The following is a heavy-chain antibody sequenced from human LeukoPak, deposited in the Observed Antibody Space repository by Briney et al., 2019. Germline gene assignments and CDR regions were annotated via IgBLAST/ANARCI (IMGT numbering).Heavy chain of an antibody. D-gene: IGHD6-19*01. V-gene: IGHV1-18*01. CDR2: ISAYNGNT. CDR3: ARDGSSGWYYYYYYYMDV. Sequence: ASVKVSCKASGGTFSSYGISWVRQAPGQGLEWMGWISAYNGNTNYAQKLQGRVTMTTDTSTSTAYMELRSLRSDDTAVYYCARDGSSGWYYYYYYYMDVWGKGTTVTVSS. J-gene: IGHJ6*03. CDR1: GGTFSSYG.